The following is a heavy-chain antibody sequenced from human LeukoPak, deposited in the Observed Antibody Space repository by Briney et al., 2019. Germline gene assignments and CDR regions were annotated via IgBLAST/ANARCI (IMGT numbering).Heavy chain of an antibody. Sequence: PSQTLFLTCTVSGGSISSGDYYWSWIRQPPGKGLEWIGYIYYSGSTYYNPSLKSRVTISVDTSKNQFSLKLGSVTAADTAVYYCARDKEMATIPVFDYWGQGTLVTVSS. CDR2: IYYSGST. V-gene: IGHV4-30-4*08. D-gene: IGHD5-24*01. J-gene: IGHJ4*02. CDR1: GGSISSGDYY. CDR3: ARDKEMATIPVFDY.